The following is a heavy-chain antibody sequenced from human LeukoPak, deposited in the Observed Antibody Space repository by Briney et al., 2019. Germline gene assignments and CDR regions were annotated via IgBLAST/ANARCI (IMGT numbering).Heavy chain of an antibody. CDR3: ARVGYSSSWYGDY. CDR2: IGSPSYK. V-gene: IGHV3-21*01. D-gene: IGHD6-13*01. CDR1: GFTFSTYS. Sequence: GGSLRLSCAASGFTFSTYSMTWVRQAPGKGLEWVSSIGSPSYKYYADSVKGRFTISRDDAKNSLYLQMNSLRAEDTAVYYCARVGYSSSWYGDYWGQGTLVTVSS. J-gene: IGHJ4*02.